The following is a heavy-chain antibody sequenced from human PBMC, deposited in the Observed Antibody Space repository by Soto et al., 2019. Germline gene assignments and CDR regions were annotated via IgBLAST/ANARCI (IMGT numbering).Heavy chain of an antibody. CDR3: AKDPQPVWLTTTRPDY. CDR1: GFTFSSYG. CDR2: ISYDGSSK. J-gene: IGHJ4*02. V-gene: IGHV3-30*18. Sequence: QVQLVESGGGVVQPGRSLRLSCAASGFTFSSYGMHWVRQAPGKGLEWVTGISYDGSSKYYADSVKGRFTISRDNSKNTLSLQRNSLRVEDTAVYYCAKDPQPVWLTTTRPDYWGQGTLVTVSS. D-gene: IGHD6-19*01.